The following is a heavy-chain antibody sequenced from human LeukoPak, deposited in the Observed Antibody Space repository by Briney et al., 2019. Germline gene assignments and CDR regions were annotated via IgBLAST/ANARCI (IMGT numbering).Heavy chain of an antibody. D-gene: IGHD1-7*01. CDR1: GGSISSGDYY. CDR3: ARDWPSNWNYFDP. Sequence: PSQTLSLTCTVSGGSISSGDYYWSWIRQHPGKGLEWIGYIDYSGSTYYNPSLKSRVTISVDTSKNQFSLKLSSVTAADTALYYCARDWPSNWNYFDPWGQGILVTVSS. CDR2: IDYSGST. V-gene: IGHV4-31*03. J-gene: IGHJ5*02.